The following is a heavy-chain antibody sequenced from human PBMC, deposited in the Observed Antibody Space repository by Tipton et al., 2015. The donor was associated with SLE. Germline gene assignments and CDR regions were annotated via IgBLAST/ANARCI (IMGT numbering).Heavy chain of an antibody. J-gene: IGHJ4*02. D-gene: IGHD5-12*01. CDR1: GASISSSSYS. CDR3: ARLISAYDCNFDY. V-gene: IGHV4-61*02. Sequence: TLSLTCTVSGASISSSSYSWNWTRQPAGKGLEWIGRFYSGYSDYNPSLNSRVSISVDTSTNRLFLNLISVTAADTALYYCARLISAYDCNFDYWGQGTLVTVSS. CDR2: FYSGYS.